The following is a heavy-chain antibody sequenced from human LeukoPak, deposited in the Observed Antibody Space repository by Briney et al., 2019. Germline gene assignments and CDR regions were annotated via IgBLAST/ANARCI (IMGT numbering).Heavy chain of an antibody. J-gene: IGHJ4*02. D-gene: IGHD3-22*01. CDR2: ISYDGSNK. V-gene: IGHV3-30-3*01. CDR3: ARDTAVDSSGYSLDY. Sequence: GGSLRLSCAASGFTFSSYAMHWVRQAPGKGLEWVAVISYDGSNKCYADSVKGRFTISRDNSKNTLYLQMNSLRAEDTAVYYCARDTAVDSSGYSLDYWGQGTLVTVSS. CDR1: GFTFSSYA.